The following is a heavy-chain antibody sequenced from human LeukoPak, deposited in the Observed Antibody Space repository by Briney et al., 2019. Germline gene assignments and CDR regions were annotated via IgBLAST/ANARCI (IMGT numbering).Heavy chain of an antibody. CDR3: ARVRYSSGWYGNYYYYYMDA. D-gene: IGHD6-19*01. J-gene: IGHJ6*03. V-gene: IGHV1-69*05. Sequence: ASVKVSCKASGGTFSSYAISWVRQAPGQGLEWMGGIIPIFGTANYARKFQGRVTITTDESTSTAYMELSSLRSEDTAVYYCARVRYSSGWYGNYYYYYMDAWGKGTTVTVSS. CDR1: GGTFSSYA. CDR2: IIPIFGTA.